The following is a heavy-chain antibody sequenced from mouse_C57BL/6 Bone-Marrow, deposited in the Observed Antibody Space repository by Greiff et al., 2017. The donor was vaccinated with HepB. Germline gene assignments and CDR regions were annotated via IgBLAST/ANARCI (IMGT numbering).Heavy chain of an antibody. CDR1: GYTFTSYW. D-gene: IGHD2-5*01. J-gene: IGHJ2*01. CDR3: ARGGYYSNYVDFDY. CDR2: IYPGSGST. V-gene: IGHV1-55*01. Sequence: VQLQQSGAELVKPGASVKMSCKASGYTFTSYWITWVKQRPGQGLEWIGDIYPGSGSTNYNEKFKSKATLTVDTSSSTAYMQLSSLTSEDSAVYYCARGGYYSNYVDFDYWGQGTTLTVSS.